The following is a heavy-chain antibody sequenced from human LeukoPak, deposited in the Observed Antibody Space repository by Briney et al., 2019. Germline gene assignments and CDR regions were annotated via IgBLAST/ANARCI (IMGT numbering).Heavy chain of an antibody. CDR1: GHSINSGFC. V-gene: IGHV4-38-2*01. Sequence: SETLSLTCAVSGHSINSGFCRCCLQPSRGKGLEWSGTIFNTGSTYYTPSLRNRVSISVDASKNQFSLRLSSVTAADTAVYYCASRYTVAGGNFDDWGQGTQVTVST. CDR2: IFNTGST. CDR3: ASRYTVAGGNFDD. D-gene: IGHD6-19*01. J-gene: IGHJ4*02.